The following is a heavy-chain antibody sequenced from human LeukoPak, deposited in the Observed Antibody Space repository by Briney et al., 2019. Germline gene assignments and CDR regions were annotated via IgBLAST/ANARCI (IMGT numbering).Heavy chain of an antibody. CDR1: GFTFSSYA. Sequence: GGSLRLSCVAAGFTFSSYAMSWVRQVPGKGLEWVSGITGSGIDTQYADSVKGRFSISRDNAKNTLYLQINSLRVEDTAVYYCATSPLIRLDWGQGTLVTVSS. V-gene: IGHV3-23*01. CDR2: ITGSGIDT. D-gene: IGHD3-16*01. J-gene: IGHJ4*02. CDR3: ATSPLIRLD.